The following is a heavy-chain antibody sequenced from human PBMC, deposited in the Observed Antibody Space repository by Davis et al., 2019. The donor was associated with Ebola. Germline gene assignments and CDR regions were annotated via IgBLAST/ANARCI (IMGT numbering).Heavy chain of an antibody. Sequence: GGSLRLSCKGSGYSFTSYWISWVRQMPGKGLEWMGRIDPSDSYTNYSPSFQGHVTISADKSISTAYLQWSSLKASDTVMYYCARVNYYGSGSYYKYWFDPWGQGTLVTVSS. CDR1: GYSFTSYW. CDR3: ARVNYYGSGSYYKYWFDP. CDR2: IDPSDSYT. D-gene: IGHD3-10*01. J-gene: IGHJ5*02. V-gene: IGHV5-10-1*01.